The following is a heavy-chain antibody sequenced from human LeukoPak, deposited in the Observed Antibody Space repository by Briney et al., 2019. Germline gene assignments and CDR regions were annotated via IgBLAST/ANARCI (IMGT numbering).Heavy chain of an antibody. D-gene: IGHD2-2*02. J-gene: IGHJ4*02. CDR3: ARSEAHYTPLDY. V-gene: IGHV4-59*01. CDR1: GGSISSYY. CDR2: IYYSGST. Sequence: PSETLSLTCTVSGGSISSYYWSWLWQPPGRGLEWIGYIYYSGSTNYNPSLKSRVTISVDTSKNQFSLKLSSVTAADTAVYYCARSEAHYTPLDYWGQGTLVTVSS.